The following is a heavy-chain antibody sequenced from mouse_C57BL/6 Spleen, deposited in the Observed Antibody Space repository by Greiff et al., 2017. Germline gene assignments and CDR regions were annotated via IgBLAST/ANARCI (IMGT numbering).Heavy chain of an antibody. D-gene: IGHD2-5*01. CDR2: IHPNSGST. Sequence: LQQPGAELVKPGGSVKLSCKASGYTFTSYWLHWVKQRPGQGLEWIGMIHPNSGSTNYNEKFKSKATLTVDKSPSTAYMQLNSLTSEDSAVYYWARYYSNAWFAYWGQGTLVTVST. J-gene: IGHJ3*01. V-gene: IGHV1-64*01. CDR3: ARYYSNAWFAY. CDR1: GYTFTSYW.